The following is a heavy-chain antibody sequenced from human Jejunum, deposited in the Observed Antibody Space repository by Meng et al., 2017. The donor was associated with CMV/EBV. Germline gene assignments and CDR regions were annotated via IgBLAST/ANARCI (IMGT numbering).Heavy chain of an antibody. Sequence: FNKKAMHWVRQAPGKGLEWVSGISWNSISIAYADSVKGRFTISRDNAKNSLYLQMNSLRAEDTALYYCAKDLSTVTSPYYYGMDVWGQGTTVTVSS. CDR3: AKDLSTVTSPYYYGMDV. D-gene: IGHD4-17*01. V-gene: IGHV3-9*01. CDR1: FNKKA. J-gene: IGHJ6*02. CDR2: ISWNSISI.